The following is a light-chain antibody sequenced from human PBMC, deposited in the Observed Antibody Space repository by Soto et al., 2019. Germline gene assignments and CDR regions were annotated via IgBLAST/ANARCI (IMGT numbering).Light chain of an antibody. Sequence: DIQLTHSPSFLSPSILQIVTITCRSRQVISTSLAWYQVKPGKAPKLLIYAASTLESGVPSRFSATVSGTEFSLTITSLQPEDFATYYCQKLFDSPINFGQGTRLEIK. J-gene: IGKJ5*01. V-gene: IGKV1-9*01. CDR3: QKLFDSPIN. CDR1: QVISTS. CDR2: AAS.